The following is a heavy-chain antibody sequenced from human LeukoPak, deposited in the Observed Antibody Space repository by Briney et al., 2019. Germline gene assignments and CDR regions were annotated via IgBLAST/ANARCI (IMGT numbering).Heavy chain of an antibody. D-gene: IGHD6-13*01. CDR3: AKQSAGSAAWYSLHYDF. CDR2: VDGGGGGT. V-gene: IGHV3-23*01. CDR1: GFTLSSYA. J-gene: IGHJ4*02. Sequence: PGGSLRLSCEASGFTLSSYAMTWVRQAPGRGLERVSSVDGGGGGTYYADSVKGRFTISRDNSKDTLYLQMNGLRAEDTAVYFCAKQSAGSAAWYSLHYDFWGQGTLVTVSS.